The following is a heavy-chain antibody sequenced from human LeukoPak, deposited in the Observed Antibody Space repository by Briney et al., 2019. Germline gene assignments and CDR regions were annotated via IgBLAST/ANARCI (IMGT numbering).Heavy chain of an antibody. CDR1: GYTFTSYY. CDR3: AREGAPGMVQGPMDV. J-gene: IGHJ6*03. V-gene: IGHV1-46*01. D-gene: IGHD3-10*01. Sequence: GASVKVSCKASGYTFTSYYMHWVRQAPGQGLEWMGIINPSGGSTSYAQKFQGRVTMTRDTSTSTVYMELSSLRSEDTAVYYCAREGAPGMVQGPMDVWGKGTTVTISS. CDR2: INPSGGST.